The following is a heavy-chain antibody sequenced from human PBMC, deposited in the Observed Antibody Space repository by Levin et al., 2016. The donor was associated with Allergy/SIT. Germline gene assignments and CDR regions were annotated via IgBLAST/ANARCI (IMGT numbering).Heavy chain of an antibody. CDR2: IYHSGST. J-gene: IGHJ4*02. CDR1: GGSISSSNW. V-gene: IGHV4-4*02. Sequence: SETLSLTCAVSGGSISSSNWWSWVRQPPGKGLEWIGEIYHSGSTNYNPSLKSRVTISVDKSKNQFSLKLSSVTAADTAVYYCARTHYYDSSGYYSGWGQGTLVTVSS. CDR3: ARTHYYDSSGYYSG. D-gene: IGHD3-22*01.